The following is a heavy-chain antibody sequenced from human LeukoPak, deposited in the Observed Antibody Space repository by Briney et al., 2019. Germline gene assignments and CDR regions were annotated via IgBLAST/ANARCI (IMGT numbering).Heavy chain of an antibody. D-gene: IGHD3-22*01. CDR1: EFTFTNAW. V-gene: IGHV3-15*01. CDR3: TPLTMTLVHEDY. Sequence: GGSLRLSCVASEFTFTNAWMNWVRQAPGKGLEWVGRIKSKGDGGATDYAAPVRGRFTISRDDSRKTLYLQMDSLKTEDTAVYFCTPLTMTLVHEDYWGQGTLVTVSS. CDR2: IKSKGDGGAT. J-gene: IGHJ4*02.